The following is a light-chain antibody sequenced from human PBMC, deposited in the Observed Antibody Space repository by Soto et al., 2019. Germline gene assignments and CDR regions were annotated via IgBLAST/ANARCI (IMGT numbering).Light chain of an antibody. V-gene: IGLV2-14*03. CDR3: SSYTSSSLSV. Sequence: QSALTQPASVSGSPGQSITISCTGTSSDVGGYNYVSWYQQHPGKAPKLMIYDVSNRPSGVSNRFSGSKSGNTASLTISGIQAEDEAAYYCSSYTSSSLSVFVTGTKLTVL. CDR1: SSDVGGYNY. J-gene: IGLJ1*01. CDR2: DVS.